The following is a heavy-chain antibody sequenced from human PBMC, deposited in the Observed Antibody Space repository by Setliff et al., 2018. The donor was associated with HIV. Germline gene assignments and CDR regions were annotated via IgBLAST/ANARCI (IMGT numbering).Heavy chain of an antibody. CDR1: GYTFSNFA. V-gene: IGHV1-18*01. D-gene: IGHD3-22*01. J-gene: IGHJ1*01. CDR2: ISSYSDNT. CDR3: VRGVTRDISGYYRDEYFQH. Sequence: ASVKVSCKASGYTFSNFAIGWLRQAPGQGLEWMGWISSYSDNTFYARSLQGRVTLTTDTSTNTAYMEMRTLRSDDTAVYFCVRGVTRDISGYYRDEYFQHWGQGTPVTVSS.